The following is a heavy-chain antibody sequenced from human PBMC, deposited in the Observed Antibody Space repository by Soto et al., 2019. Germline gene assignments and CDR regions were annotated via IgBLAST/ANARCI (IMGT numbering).Heavy chain of an antibody. CDR3: VHRNQLYSYGAAGEDNMDV. V-gene: IGHV2-5*02. J-gene: IGHJ6*02. CDR1: GFSLSTSGVG. Sequence: QITLKESGPTLVKPTQTLTLTCTFSGFSLSTSGVGVGWIRQPPGKALEWLALIYWDDDERYSPSLRSRVTVKKDTSRTQVVLTMTNMAPVDTATYYCVHRNQLYSYGAAGEDNMDVWGQGTTVTVSS. D-gene: IGHD3-10*01. CDR2: IYWDDDE.